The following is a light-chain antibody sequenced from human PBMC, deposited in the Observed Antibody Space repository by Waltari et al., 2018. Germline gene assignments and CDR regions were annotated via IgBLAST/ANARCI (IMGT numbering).Light chain of an antibody. CDR2: AAS. Sequence: DIQMTQSPSSLSASVGDRVTITCRASQSISSYLNWYQQKPGKDPKLLIYAASSLQSGVPSRVSGSGSGTDFTLTINSLQPEDFATYYCQQSYSTPLATFGPGTKVDIK. CDR3: QQSYSTPLAT. CDR1: QSISSY. J-gene: IGKJ3*01. V-gene: IGKV1-39*01.